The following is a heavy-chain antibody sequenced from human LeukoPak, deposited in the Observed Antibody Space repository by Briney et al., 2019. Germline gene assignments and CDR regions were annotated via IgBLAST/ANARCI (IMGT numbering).Heavy chain of an antibody. J-gene: IGHJ3*01. Sequence: GGSLRLSCAASGFTFSSYWMSWVRQAPGKGLECVANIKEDGSEEYYVDSVKGRFSISRDNAKNSLCLQMNSLRAEDTAVYYCARDWLAGNPYHTFDLWGKGTMVTVSS. V-gene: IGHV3-7*01. CDR3: ARDWLAGNPYHTFDL. D-gene: IGHD3-22*01. CDR2: IKEDGSEE. CDR1: GFTFSSYW.